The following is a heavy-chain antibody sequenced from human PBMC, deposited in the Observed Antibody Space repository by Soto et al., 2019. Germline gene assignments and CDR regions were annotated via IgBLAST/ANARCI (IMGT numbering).Heavy chain of an antibody. CDR2: ISYDGSNK. CDR3: VSGYDYWLLSEWDY. V-gene: IGHV3-30*03. CDR1: GFTFSSYG. J-gene: IGHJ4*02. Sequence: GGSLRLSCAASGFTFSSYGMHWVRQAPGKGLEWVAVISYDGSNKYYADSVKGRFTISRDNSKNTLYLQMNSLRAEDTAVYYCVSGYDYWLLSEWDYWGQGTLVTVSS. D-gene: IGHD5-12*01.